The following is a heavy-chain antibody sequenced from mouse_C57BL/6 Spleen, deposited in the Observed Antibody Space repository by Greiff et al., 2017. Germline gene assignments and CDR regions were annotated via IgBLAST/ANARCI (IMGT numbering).Heavy chain of an antibody. CDR3: ARGGVFDY. CDR2: IDPSDSYT. J-gene: IGHJ2*01. CDR1: GYTFTSYW. Sequence: QVQLQQPGAELVMPGASVKLSCKASGYTFTSYWMHWVKQRPGQGLEWIGEIDPSDSYTNYNQKFKGKSTLTVYKSSSTAYMQLSSLTSEDSAVYYCARGGVFDYWGQGTTLTVSS. V-gene: IGHV1-69*01.